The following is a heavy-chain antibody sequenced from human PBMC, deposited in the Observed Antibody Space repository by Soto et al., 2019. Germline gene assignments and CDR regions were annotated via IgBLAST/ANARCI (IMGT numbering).Heavy chain of an antibody. V-gene: IGHV1-69*01. CDR1: GDLFNNHA. J-gene: IGHJ4*02. CDR2: ISPLFSTT. D-gene: IGHD6-13*01. CDR3: AAYSAIAAAGYFKF. Sequence: QVQLVQSGAEVKEPGSSVKVSCKASGDLFNNHAFNWVRQAPGQGLEWMGRISPLFSTTNYAQKFQGRVTIGADELTTIVYLEVNNLESDDTAMYYCAAYSAIAAAGYFKFWRQGTLVTVAP.